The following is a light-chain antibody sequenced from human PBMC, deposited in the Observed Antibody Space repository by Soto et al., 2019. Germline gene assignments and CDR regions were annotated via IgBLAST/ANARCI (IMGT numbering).Light chain of an antibody. CDR1: SSDVGGYDY. CDR2: EVS. V-gene: IGLV2-14*01. Sequence: QSALTQPASVSGSPAQSITISCTGTSSDVGGYDYVSRNQQHPGKDPNSMVYEVSNRPSGVSNRFSGSTSGNTASLPISGLQAEEEADYYCSSYTSSSTFYVFGTATKVTVL. CDR3: SSYTSSSTFYV. J-gene: IGLJ1*01.